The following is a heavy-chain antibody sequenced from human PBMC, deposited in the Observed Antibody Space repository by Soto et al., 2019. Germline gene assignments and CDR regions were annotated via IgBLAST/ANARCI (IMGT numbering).Heavy chain of an antibody. V-gene: IGHV2-26*01. CDR1: GFSLSNARMG. D-gene: IGHD3-16*01. Sequence: QVTLKESGPVLVKPTETLTLTCSVSGFSLSNARMGVNWIRQPPGKALEWLAHIFSNDEKSYSSSLKSRISIAKDTSKSQVVLSMTDMDPSDTATYYCARMGAMSTWDGMDVWGHRTTVAVSS. CDR3: ARMGAMSTWDGMDV. CDR2: IFSNDEK. J-gene: IGHJ6*02.